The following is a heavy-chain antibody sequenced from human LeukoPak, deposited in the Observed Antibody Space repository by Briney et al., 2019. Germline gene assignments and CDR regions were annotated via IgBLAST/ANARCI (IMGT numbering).Heavy chain of an antibody. D-gene: IGHD3-10*01. CDR1: GFTFSSYA. CDR3: AKGTMVRGDFGY. V-gene: IGHV3-23*01. J-gene: IGHJ4*02. Sequence: GGSLRLSCAASGFTFSSYALSWIRQAPGKGLEWVSAISGSGGSAYYADSVKGRFTISRDNSKNTLYLQVNSLRVDDTAVYYCAKGTMVRGDFGYWGQGTLVTVSS. CDR2: ISGSGGSA.